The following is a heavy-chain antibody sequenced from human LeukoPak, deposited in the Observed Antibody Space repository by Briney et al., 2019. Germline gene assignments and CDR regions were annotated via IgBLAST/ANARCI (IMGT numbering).Heavy chain of an antibody. CDR2: ITGSGDGT. Sequence: GGSLRLSCAASXXXXXXXXXXXXRXAXXXXXEWVSAITGSGDGTYYADSVKGRFTISRDNSKNTLYLQMNSLRAEDTAIYYRAKDSPVLTRWGQGTLVTVSS. CDR1: XXXXXXXX. V-gene: IGHV3-23*01. CDR3: AKDSPVLTR. J-gene: IGHJ4*02. D-gene: IGHD2-2*01.